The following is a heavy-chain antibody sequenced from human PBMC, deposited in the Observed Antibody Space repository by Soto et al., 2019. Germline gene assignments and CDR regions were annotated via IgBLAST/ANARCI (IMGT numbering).Heavy chain of an antibody. CDR2: IYSGGST. D-gene: IGHD2-15*01. CDR1: GFTVSSNY. CDR3: ARDLGVAVATLTLDY. J-gene: IGHJ4*02. Sequence: GGSLRLSCAASGFTVSSNYMSWVRQAPGKGLEWVSVIYSGGSTYYADSVKGRFTISRHNSKNTLYLQMNSLRAEDTGVYYCARDLGVAVATLTLDYWGRGTLITVS. V-gene: IGHV3-53*01.